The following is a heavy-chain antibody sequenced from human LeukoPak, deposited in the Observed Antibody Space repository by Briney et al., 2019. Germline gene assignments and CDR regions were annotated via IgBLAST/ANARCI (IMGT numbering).Heavy chain of an antibody. CDR2: IYQDGSEK. V-gene: IGHV3-7*03. D-gene: IGHD6-13*01. CDR3: AKTYSSSRAHYYYYYYMDV. Sequence: PGGSLRLSCAASRFTFSRYWMSWVRQAPGKGLEWVANIYQDGSEKYYVDSVKGRFTISRDNAKNSLYLQMDSLRAEDTALYYCAKTYSSSRAHYYYYYYMDVWGKGTTVTISS. J-gene: IGHJ6*03. CDR1: RFTFSRYW.